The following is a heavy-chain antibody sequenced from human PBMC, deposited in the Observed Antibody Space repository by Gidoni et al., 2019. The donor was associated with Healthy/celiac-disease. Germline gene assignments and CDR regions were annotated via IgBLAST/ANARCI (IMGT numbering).Heavy chain of an antibody. J-gene: IGHJ4*02. CDR1: GFTFSSYG. V-gene: IGHV3-33*01. Sequence: QVQLVESGGGVVQPGRSLRLSCAASGFTFSSYGMHWVRQAPGKGLEWVAVIWYDGSNKYYADSVKGRFTISRDNSKNTLYLQMNSLRAEDTAVYYCARAPDTAMVNPDYWGQGTLVTVSS. D-gene: IGHD5-18*01. CDR3: ARAPDTAMVNPDY. CDR2: IWYDGSNK.